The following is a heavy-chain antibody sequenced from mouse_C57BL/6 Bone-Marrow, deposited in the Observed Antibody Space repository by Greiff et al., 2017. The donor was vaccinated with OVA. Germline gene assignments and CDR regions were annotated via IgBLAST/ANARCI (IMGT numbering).Heavy chain of an antibody. J-gene: IGHJ1*03. V-gene: IGHV1-54*01. Sequence: VQLQESGAELVRPGTSVKVSCKASGYAFTNYLIEWVKQRPGQGLEWIGVINPGSGGTNYNEKFKGKATLTADKSSSTAYMQLSSLTSEDSAVYFCARERHLEWLGRWYFDVWGTGTTVTVSS. CDR3: ARERHLEWLGRWYFDV. CDR1: GYAFTNYL. D-gene: IGHD2-10*02. CDR2: INPGSGGT.